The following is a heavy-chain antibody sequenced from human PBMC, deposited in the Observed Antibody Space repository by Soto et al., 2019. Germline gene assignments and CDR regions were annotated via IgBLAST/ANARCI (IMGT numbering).Heavy chain of an antibody. J-gene: IGHJ4*02. CDR2: IYYSGST. CDR3: ARGLGVHIWGSYPPGPYFDY. D-gene: IGHD3-16*02. Sequence: SETLSLTCTVSGGSISSGGYYWSWIRQHPGKGLEWIGYIYYSGSTYYNPSLKSRVTISVDTSKNQFSLKLSSVTAADTAVYYCARGLGVHIWGSYPPGPYFDYWAQGTLVTVSS. V-gene: IGHV4-31*03. CDR1: GGSISSGGYY.